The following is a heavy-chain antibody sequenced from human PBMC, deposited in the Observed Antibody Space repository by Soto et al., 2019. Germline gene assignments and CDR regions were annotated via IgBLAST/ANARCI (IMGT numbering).Heavy chain of an antibody. CDR1: VYTFINYA. V-gene: IGHV1-18*01. J-gene: IGHJ4*02. Sequence: ASGKVSCKASVYTFINYAINWVRQAPGQGLEWMGWISAYSGDTDYAQKLQGRVIMTTDTSTTTAYMELRSLRSDDTAVYFCARESGSGSYYPFDYWGQGTLVTVSS. D-gene: IGHD3-10*01. CDR2: ISAYSGDT. CDR3: ARESGSGSYYPFDY.